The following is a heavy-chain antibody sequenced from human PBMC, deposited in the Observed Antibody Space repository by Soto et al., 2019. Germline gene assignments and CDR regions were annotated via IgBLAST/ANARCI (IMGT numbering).Heavy chain of an antibody. CDR1: GDSVSSTSSL. CDR3: ARDLHGTYYYDS. CDR2: TYYRSKWHT. V-gene: IGHV6-1*01. J-gene: IGHJ4*02. Sequence: QLQLQESGPGLVKPSQTLSLTCDISGDSVSSTSSLWNWIRQSPSRGLEWLGRTYYRSKWHTDYAVSVRGRITINPDTPKNQFFLQLSSVTPNDTAVYFCARDLHGTYYYDSWGQGTLVTVSS. D-gene: IGHD1-1*01.